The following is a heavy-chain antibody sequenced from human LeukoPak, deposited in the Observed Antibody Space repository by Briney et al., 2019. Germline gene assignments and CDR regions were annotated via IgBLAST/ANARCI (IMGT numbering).Heavy chain of an antibody. D-gene: IGHD6-13*01. CDR3: ARLSEKQQLVQGFDY. Sequence: GGSLRLSCAASGFTFSSYAMSWVRQAPGKGLEWVSAISGSGGSTYYADSVKGRFTISRDNSKNTLYLQMNSLRAEDTAVYYCARLSEKQQLVQGFDYWGQGTLVTVSS. V-gene: IGHV3-23*01. J-gene: IGHJ4*02. CDR1: GFTFSSYA. CDR2: ISGSGGST.